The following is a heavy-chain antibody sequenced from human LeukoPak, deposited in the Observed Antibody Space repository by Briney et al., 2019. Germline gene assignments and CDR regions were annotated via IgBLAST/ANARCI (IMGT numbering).Heavy chain of an antibody. V-gene: IGHV1-46*01. J-gene: IGHJ5*02. CDR3: ARDRGYSGYDSSGWFDP. Sequence: ASVKVSCKASGYTFTGYYMHWVRQAPGQGLEWMGIINPSGGSTSYAQKFQGRVTMTRDMSTSTVYMELSSLRSEDTAVYYCARDRGYSGYDSSGWFDPWGQGTLVTVSS. CDR2: INPSGGST. CDR1: GYTFTGYY. D-gene: IGHD5-12*01.